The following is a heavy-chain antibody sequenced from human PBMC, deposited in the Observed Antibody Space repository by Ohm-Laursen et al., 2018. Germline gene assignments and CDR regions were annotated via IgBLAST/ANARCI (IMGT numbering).Heavy chain of an antibody. J-gene: IGHJ4*02. Sequence: SLRLSCAASGFTFSSYGMHWVRQAPGKGLEWVAVISYDGSNKYYADSVKGRFTISRDNSKNTLYLQMGSLTTEDMAIYYCARGFTIARTGADYWGQGTLVTVSS. CDR1: GFTFSSYG. V-gene: IGHV3-30*03. CDR2: ISYDGSNK. CDR3: ARGFTIARTGADY. D-gene: IGHD1-26*01.